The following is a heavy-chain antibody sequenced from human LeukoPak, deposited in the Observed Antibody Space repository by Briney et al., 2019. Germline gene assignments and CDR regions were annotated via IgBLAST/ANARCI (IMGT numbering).Heavy chain of an antibody. CDR1: GGTFSNYA. Sequence: SVTVSCKASGGTFSNYAINWVRQAPGQGLEWMGGIIPIFGTANYAQKFQGRVTITADKSTSTVYMELNSLKSEDTAVYYCARGWDYDSGGRPTAYVYWGQGTLVTVSS. J-gene: IGHJ4*02. V-gene: IGHV1-69*06. D-gene: IGHD3-22*01. CDR3: ARGWDYDSGGRPTAYVY. CDR2: IIPIFGTA.